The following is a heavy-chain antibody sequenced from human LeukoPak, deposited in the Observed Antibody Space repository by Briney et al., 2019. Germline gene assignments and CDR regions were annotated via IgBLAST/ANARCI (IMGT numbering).Heavy chain of an antibody. CDR2: INPNNGGA. D-gene: IGHD5-12*01. V-gene: IGHV1-2*02. J-gene: IGHJ4*02. Sequence: ASVKVSCKASGYTFTGYYIHWVRQAPGQGLEWMGWINPNNGGANYAQKFQGRVTMTRDTSISTAYMELNRLTSDDTAVYYCARDKYTGYETFDYWGQGTPVTVSS. CDR1: GYTFTGYY. CDR3: ARDKYTGYETFDY.